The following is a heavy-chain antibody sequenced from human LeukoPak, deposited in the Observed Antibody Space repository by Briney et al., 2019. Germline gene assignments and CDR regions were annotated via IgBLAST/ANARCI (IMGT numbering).Heavy chain of an antibody. J-gene: IGHJ3*02. CDR1: GFNFSSFG. D-gene: IGHD6-19*01. Sequence: HAGGSLRLSCAASGFNFSSFGVNRVRQGPGKGLEWVSGISFIISTWSADSVKGRFTISRDNSKNTVYLQMNSLRDDDTAVYYCAKGTSSLNYDAFDIWGQGTLVTVSS. CDR3: AKGTSSLNYDAFDI. CDR2: ISFIIST. V-gene: IGHV3-23*01.